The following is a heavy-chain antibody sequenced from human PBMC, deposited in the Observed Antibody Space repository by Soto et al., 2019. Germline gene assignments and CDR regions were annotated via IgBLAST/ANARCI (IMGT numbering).Heavy chain of an antibody. CDR3: AKDRLYCSSTSCYYMGYYYYGMDV. V-gene: IGHV3-30*18. D-gene: IGHD2-2*01. J-gene: IGHJ6*02. CDR1: GFTSSSYG. CDR2: ISYDGSNK. Sequence: PGGSLRLSCAASGFTSSSYGMHWVRQAPGKGLEWVAVISYDGSNKYYADSVKGRFTISRDNSKNTLYLQMNSLRAEDTAVYYCAKDRLYCSSTSCYYMGYYYYGMDVWGQGTTVTVSS.